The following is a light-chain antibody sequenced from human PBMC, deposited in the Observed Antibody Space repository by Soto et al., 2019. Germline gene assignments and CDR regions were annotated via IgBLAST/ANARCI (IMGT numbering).Light chain of an antibody. Sequence: QSVLTQPPSVSGSPGQSVTISCTGTSSDLGSYNRVSWYQQPPGTAPKLMIYEVSNRPSGVPGRFSGSKSGTTASLTISGLQAEDEADYYCSSYTSNSTYVFGIGTKVTVL. CDR3: SSYTSNSTYV. CDR2: EVS. J-gene: IGLJ1*01. V-gene: IGLV2-18*02. CDR1: SSDLGSYNR.